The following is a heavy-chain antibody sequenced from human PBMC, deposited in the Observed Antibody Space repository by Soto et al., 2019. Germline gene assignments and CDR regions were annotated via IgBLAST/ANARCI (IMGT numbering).Heavy chain of an antibody. J-gene: IGHJ4*02. Sequence: GGSLRLSCAVSGFTVTDNHLSWARQAPGKGLELVSTIYGNGNIYYADSVKGRFTISRDNSKNTLYLQMNSLRAEDTAVYYCAKENGYSSSWFEFDYWGQGTLVTSPQ. V-gene: IGHV3-53*01. CDR1: GFTVTDNH. CDR3: AKENGYSSSWFEFDY. D-gene: IGHD6-13*01. CDR2: IYGNGNI.